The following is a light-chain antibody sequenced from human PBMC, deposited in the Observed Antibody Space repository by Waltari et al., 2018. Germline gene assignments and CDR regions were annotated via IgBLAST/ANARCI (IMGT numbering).Light chain of an antibody. CDR3: QQSYSTLALT. J-gene: IGKJ4*01. V-gene: IGKV1-39*01. CDR2: AAS. Sequence: DIQMTQSPSSLSASVGDRVTITCRASQSISSYLNWYQQKPGKAPKLLIYAASSLQIGVPSRFSGSGSGTDFTLTISSLQPEDFATYYCQQSYSTLALTFGGGTRVEIK. CDR1: QSISSY.